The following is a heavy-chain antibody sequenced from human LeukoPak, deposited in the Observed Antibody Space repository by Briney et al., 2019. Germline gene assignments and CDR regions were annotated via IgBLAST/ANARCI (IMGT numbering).Heavy chain of an antibody. V-gene: IGHV3-21*01. CDR2: ISSSSSYI. J-gene: IGHJ4*02. Sequence: GGSLRLSCAASGFTFSSYSMNWVRQAPGKGLEWVSSISSSSSYIYYADSVKGRFTISRDNAKNSLYLQMNSLRAEDTAVYYCARGPGKVVVITTIGYWGQGTLVTVSS. CDR3: ARGPGKVVVITTIGY. D-gene: IGHD3-22*01. CDR1: GFTFSSYS.